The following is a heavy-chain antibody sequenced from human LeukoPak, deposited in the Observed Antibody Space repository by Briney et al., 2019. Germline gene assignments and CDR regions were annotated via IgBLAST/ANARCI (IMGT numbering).Heavy chain of an antibody. CDR2: IKQDGSEK. CDR3: ARVWYYYDSSGYYPDY. D-gene: IGHD3-22*01. Sequence: PGGSLRLSCAASGFTFSSYWMSWVRRAPGKGLEWVANIKQDGSEKYYVDSVKGRFTISRDNAKNSLYLQMNSLRAEDTAVYYCARVWYYYDSSGYYPDYWGQGTLVTVSS. CDR1: GFTFSSYW. J-gene: IGHJ4*02. V-gene: IGHV3-7*01.